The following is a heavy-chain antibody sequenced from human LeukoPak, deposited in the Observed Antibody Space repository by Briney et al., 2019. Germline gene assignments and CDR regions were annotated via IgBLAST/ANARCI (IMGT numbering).Heavy chain of an antibody. V-gene: IGHV3-30*18. CDR3: AKDSIRYTSSWFGFLDS. Sequence: GGSLRLSCAASGFTFSNYGMHWVRQAPGKGLERLAIISYDGSNKYYVHSVKGRFTISRDNSKNTLYLQMNSLRPEDKALYYCAKDSIRYTSSWFGFLDSWGQGTMVTVSS. J-gene: IGHJ4*02. D-gene: IGHD6-13*01. CDR2: ISYDGSNK. CDR1: GFTFSNYG.